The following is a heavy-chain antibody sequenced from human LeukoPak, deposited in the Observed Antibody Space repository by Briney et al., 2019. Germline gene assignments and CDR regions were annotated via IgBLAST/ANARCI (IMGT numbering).Heavy chain of an antibody. CDR2: ISYDGSNK. J-gene: IGHJ4*02. CDR1: GFTFSSYA. D-gene: IGHD3-3*01. CDR3: AKDEGLFGVDFDY. V-gene: IGHV3-30-3*01. Sequence: GRSLRLSCAASGFTFSSYAMHWVRQAPGKGLEWVAVISYDGSNKYYADSVKGRFTISRDNSKNTLYLQMNSLRAEDTAVYYCAKDEGLFGVDFDYWGQGTLVTVSS.